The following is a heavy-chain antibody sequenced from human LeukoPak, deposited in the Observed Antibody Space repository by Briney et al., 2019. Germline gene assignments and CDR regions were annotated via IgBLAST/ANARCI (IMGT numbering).Heavy chain of an antibody. D-gene: IGHD3-10*01. CDR1: GGSIRGYY. CDR2: IYYSGST. CDR3: ARHEFDSGSLPYFDY. Sequence: KPSETLSLTCTVSGGSIRGYYWSWIRQPPGKGLEWIGYIYYSGSTNYNPSLKSRVIISVDTSKNQFSLKLSAVTAADTAVYYCARHEFDSGSLPYFDYWGQGILVTVSS. V-gene: IGHV4-59*08. J-gene: IGHJ4*02.